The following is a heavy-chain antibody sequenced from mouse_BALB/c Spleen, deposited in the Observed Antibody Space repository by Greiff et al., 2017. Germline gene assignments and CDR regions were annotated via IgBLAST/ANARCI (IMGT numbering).Heavy chain of an antibody. CDR2: IWSGGST. CDR1: GFSLTSYG. D-gene: IGHD2-3*01. CDR3: ARIYDGYYVAAY. J-gene: IGHJ3*01. V-gene: IGHV2-2*02. Sequence: VKLQESGPGLVQPSQSLSITCTVSGFSLTSYGVHWVRQSPGKGLEWLGVIWSGGSTDYNAAFISRLSISKDNSKSQVFFKMNSLQANDTAIYYCARIYDGYYVAAYWGQGTLVTVSA.